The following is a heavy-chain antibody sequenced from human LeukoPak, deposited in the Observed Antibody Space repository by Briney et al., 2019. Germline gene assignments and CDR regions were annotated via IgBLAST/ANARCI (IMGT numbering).Heavy chain of an antibody. CDR3: ARRFYRDLGGIHNWFDP. Sequence: SETLSLTCTVSGGSISSSSYYWGWIRQPPGKGLEGIGSIYYSGSTYYNPSLKSRVTISVDKSKNQFSLKLSSVTAADTAVYYCARRFYRDLGGIHNWFDPWGQGTLVTVSS. CDR1: GGSISSSSYY. V-gene: IGHV4-39*01. D-gene: IGHD2-15*01. J-gene: IGHJ5*02. CDR2: IYYSGST.